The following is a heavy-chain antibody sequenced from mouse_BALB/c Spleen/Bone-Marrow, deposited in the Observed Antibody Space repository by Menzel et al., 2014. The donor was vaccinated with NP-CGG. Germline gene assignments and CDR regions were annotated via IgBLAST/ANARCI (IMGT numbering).Heavy chain of an antibody. J-gene: IGHJ4*01. CDR2: INPSNGRT. V-gene: IGHV1S81*02. Sequence: VQLQQSGAELVKPGASVKLSCTASGYTFTSYWMHWVQQRPGQGLEWIGEINPSNGRTNYNEKFKSKATLTVDKSSSTAYMQLSSLTSEDSAVYYCARGRPSAMDYWGQGTSVTVSS. CDR1: GYTFTSYW. CDR3: ARGRPSAMDY.